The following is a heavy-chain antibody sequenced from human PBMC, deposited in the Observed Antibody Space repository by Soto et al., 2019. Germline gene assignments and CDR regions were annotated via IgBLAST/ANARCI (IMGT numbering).Heavy chain of an antibody. J-gene: IGHJ4*02. CDR1: GFPFSSYA. D-gene: IGHD1-1*01. CDR2: MSGSGGST. Sequence: GGSLRLPCAASGFPFSSYAMSWVRQAPGKGLDWVSAMSGSGGSTYYADSVKGRFTISRDNSKNTLYLQMNSLRAEDTAVYYCAKELRHAYNLASFANWGQGTLVTVSS. V-gene: IGHV3-23*01. CDR3: AKELRHAYNLASFAN.